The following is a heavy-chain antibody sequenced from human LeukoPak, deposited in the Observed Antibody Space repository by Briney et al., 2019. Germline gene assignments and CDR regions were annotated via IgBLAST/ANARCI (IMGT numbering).Heavy chain of an antibody. CDR2: ISGSSAST. D-gene: IGHD3-3*01. CDR1: GFTFNKNA. V-gene: IGHV3-23*01. Sequence: GASLRLSCAASGFTFNKNAMNWVRQSPGKGLEWVSGISGSSASTYYADSVKGRFSISRDNSKNTLFLQMNSLRAGDTAVYYCAKGPHYDFWSTFDYWGQGILVTVSS. CDR3: AKGPHYDFWSTFDY. J-gene: IGHJ4*02.